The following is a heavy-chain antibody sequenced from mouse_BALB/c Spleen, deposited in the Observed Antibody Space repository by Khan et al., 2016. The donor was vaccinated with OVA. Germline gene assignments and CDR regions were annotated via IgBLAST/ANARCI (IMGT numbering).Heavy chain of an antibody. CDR2: IYPGDGRT. V-gene: IGHV1S56*01. J-gene: IGHJ1*01. CDR1: GYTFISYY. D-gene: IGHD1-1*01. CDR3: AIRYYGNFGYFDV. Sequence: QVQLQQSGPELVKPGASVKMSCKASGYTFISYYIHWVKQRPGQGLEWIGWIYPGDGRTKYNEKFKGKTTLTADSSSSTAYMLLSSLTSEDSALFFCAIRYYGNFGYFDVGGAGTTVNVSS.